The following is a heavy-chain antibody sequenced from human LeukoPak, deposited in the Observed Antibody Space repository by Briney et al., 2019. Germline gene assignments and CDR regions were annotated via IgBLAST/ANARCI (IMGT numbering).Heavy chain of an antibody. V-gene: IGHV3-30*04. CDR3: ASGVPPEY. D-gene: IGHD1-1*01. Sequence: PGRSRRLSCAASGFTFSSYAMHWVRQAPGKGLEGVAVISYDGSNKYYADSVKGRFTISRDNSKNTLYLQMNSLRAEDTAVYYCASGVPPEYWGQGTLVTVSS. CDR1: GFTFSSYA. J-gene: IGHJ4*02. CDR2: ISYDGSNK.